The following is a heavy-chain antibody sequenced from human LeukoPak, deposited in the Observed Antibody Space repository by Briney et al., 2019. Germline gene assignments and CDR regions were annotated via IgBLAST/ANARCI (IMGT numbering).Heavy chain of an antibody. CDR3: AKDQGMATILTPAFDI. J-gene: IGHJ3*02. Sequence: PGGSLRLSCAASGFTFSSYAMSWVRQAPGKGLEWVSAISGSGGSTYYADSVKGRFTISRDNSKNTLYLQMNSLRAEDTAVYYCAKDQGMATILTPAFDIWGQGTMVTVSS. CDR2: ISGSGGST. D-gene: IGHD5-24*01. CDR1: GFTFSSYA. V-gene: IGHV3-23*01.